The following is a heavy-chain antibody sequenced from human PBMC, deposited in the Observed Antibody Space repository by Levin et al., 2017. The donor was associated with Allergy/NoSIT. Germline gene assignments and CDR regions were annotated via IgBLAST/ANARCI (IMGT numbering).Heavy chain of an antibody. CDR3: ARGGYSTGRGDY. CDR1: GFTFSHYG. J-gene: IGHJ4*02. Sequence: GGSLRLSCAASGFTFSHYGIHWVRQAPGKGLEWISSITGDNTAIYYADSVKGRFTISTDNAKNSLYLQMDSLRDEDTAVYYCARGGYSTGRGDYWGQGTLVTVSS. V-gene: IGHV3-48*02. D-gene: IGHD2-8*02. CDR2: ITGDNTAI.